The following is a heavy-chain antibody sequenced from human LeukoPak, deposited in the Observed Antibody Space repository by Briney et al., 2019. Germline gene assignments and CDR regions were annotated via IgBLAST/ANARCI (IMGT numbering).Heavy chain of an antibody. J-gene: IGHJ4*02. CDR1: GGSFSGYY. CDR3: ARENVVVTAIDY. V-gene: IGHV4-34*01. D-gene: IGHD2-21*02. Sequence: PSETLSLTCAVYGGSFSGYYWSWIRQPPGKGLEWIGEINRSGSTNYNPSLKSRVTISVDTSKNQFSLKLSSVTAADTAVYYCARENVVVTAIDYWGQGTLVTVSS. CDR2: INRSGST.